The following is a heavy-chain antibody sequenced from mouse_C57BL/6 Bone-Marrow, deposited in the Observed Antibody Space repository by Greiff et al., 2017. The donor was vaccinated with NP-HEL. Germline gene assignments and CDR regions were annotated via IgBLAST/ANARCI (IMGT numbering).Heavy chain of an antibody. CDR2: INPNNGGT. CDR3: GREGGSYWYFDV. Sequence: EVQLQQSGPELVKPGASVKISCKASGYTFTDYYMNWVKQSHGKSLEWIGDINPNNGGTSYNQKFKGKATLTVDKSSSTAYMELRSLASEDSAVYYCGREGGSYWYFDVLGTGTTVTVSS. J-gene: IGHJ1*03. D-gene: IGHD1-1*01. CDR1: GYTFTDYY. V-gene: IGHV1-26*01.